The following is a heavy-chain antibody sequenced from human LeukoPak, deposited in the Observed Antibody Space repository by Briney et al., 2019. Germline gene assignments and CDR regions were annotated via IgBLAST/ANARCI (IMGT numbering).Heavy chain of an antibody. V-gene: IGHV1-69*04. J-gene: IGHJ4*02. CDR1: VGAFSIYA. CDR3: AGVEYSSSPPLS. CDR2: IIPIFGIA. Sequence: AVKVSCKASVGAFSIYAISWVRQAPGQGLEWMGRIIPIFGIANYAQKFQCRGTITADKSTSTAYMELSSMRSEDTAVYYCAGVEYSSSPPLSWGQGTLVTVSS. D-gene: IGHD6-6*01.